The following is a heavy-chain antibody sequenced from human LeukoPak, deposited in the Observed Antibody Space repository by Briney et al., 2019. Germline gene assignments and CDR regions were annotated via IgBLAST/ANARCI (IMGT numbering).Heavy chain of an antibody. CDR1: GYTFTSYG. CDR3: ARDPGGAAAGRAYYYGVDV. CDR2: ISAYNGNT. V-gene: IGHV1-18*01. Sequence: ASVKVSCKASGYTFTSYGISWVRQAPGQGLEWMGWISAYNGNTNYAQKLQGRVTMTTDTSTSTAYMELRSLRSDDTAVYYCARDPGGAAAGRAYYYGVDVWGQGTTVTVSS. D-gene: IGHD6-13*01. J-gene: IGHJ6*02.